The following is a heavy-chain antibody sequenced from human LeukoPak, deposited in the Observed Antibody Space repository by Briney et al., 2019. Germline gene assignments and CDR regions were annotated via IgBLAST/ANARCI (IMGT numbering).Heavy chain of an antibody. V-gene: IGHV3-30*18. CDR3: ANLPGALGYCSGGSCYRKNYYYYYYGMDV. J-gene: IGHJ6*02. D-gene: IGHD2-15*01. CDR2: ISYDGSNK. CDR1: GFTFSNFA. Sequence: GGSLRLSCAASGFTFSNFAMSWARQAPGKGLEWVAVISYDGSNKYYADSVKGRFTISRDNSKNTLYLQMNSLRAEDTAVYYCANLPGALGYCSGGSCYRKNYYYYYYGMDVWGQGTTVTVSS.